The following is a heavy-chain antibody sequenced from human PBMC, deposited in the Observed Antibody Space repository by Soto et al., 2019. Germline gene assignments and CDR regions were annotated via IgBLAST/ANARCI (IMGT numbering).Heavy chain of an antibody. V-gene: IGHV1-69*08. Sequence: QVQLVQSGAEVKKPGSSVKVSCKASGGTFSSYTISWVRQAPGQGLEWMGRIIPILGITNYAQKFQGRVTITADKSTSTAYMELSSLRSEDTAVYYCAREGMDFGMDVWGQGTTVTVSS. CDR3: AREGMDFGMDV. CDR2: IIPILGIT. J-gene: IGHJ6*02. CDR1: GGTFSSYT. D-gene: IGHD2-8*01.